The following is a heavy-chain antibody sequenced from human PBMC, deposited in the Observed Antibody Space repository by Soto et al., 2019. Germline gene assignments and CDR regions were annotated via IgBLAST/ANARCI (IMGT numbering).Heavy chain of an antibody. J-gene: IGHJ4*02. CDR3: ARHIYSTVTTGVDY. V-gene: IGHV1-69*01. CDR2: IIPIFGTA. D-gene: IGHD4-17*01. CDR1: GGTFSSYA. Sequence: QVQLVQSGAEVKKPGSSVKVSCKASGGTFSSYAISWVRQAPGQGLEWMGGIIPIFGTANYAKKFQGRITITADESTTTAYMELSSLTSEDTALYYCARHIYSTVTTGVDYWGQGTLVTVSS.